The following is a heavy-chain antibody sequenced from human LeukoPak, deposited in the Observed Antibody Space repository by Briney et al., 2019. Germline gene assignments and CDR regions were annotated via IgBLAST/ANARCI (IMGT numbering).Heavy chain of an antibody. D-gene: IGHD3-10*01. J-gene: IGHJ3*02. V-gene: IGHV3-23*01. CDR2: ISGSGGST. CDR3: AKWYYYGSGSYYNDAFDI. Sequence: HAGGSLRLSCAASGFTFSSYAMSWVRQAPGKGLEWVSAISGSGGSTYYADSVKGRFTISRDNSKNTLYLQMNSLRAEDTAVYYCAKWYYYGSGSYYNDAFDIWGQGTMVTVSS. CDR1: GFTFSSYA.